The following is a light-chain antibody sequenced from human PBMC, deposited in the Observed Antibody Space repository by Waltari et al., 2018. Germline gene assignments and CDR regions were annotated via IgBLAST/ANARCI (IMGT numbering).Light chain of an antibody. V-gene: IGKV1-5*03. CDR3: QHYNSFSALFT. Sequence: DIQMTQSPSTVSASVGDRVTITCRASQSISRWFAWYQQKPGKAPTLLIHKASSLQSVVPSRFSGSVSGTEFTLNITSLQPDDFATYYCQHYNSFSALFTFVPGTQVDIK. CDR2: KAS. CDR1: QSISRW. J-gene: IGKJ3*01.